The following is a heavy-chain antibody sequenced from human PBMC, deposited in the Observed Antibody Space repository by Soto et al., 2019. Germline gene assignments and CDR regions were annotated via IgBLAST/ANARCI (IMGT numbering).Heavy chain of an antibody. D-gene: IGHD2-2*01. Sequence: ASVKVSCKASGYTFTSYGISWVRPAPGQGLEWMGWISAYNGNTNYAQKLQGRVTMTTDTSTSTAYMELRSLRSDDTAVYYCARDRCSSTSCYFDYWGQGTLVTVSS. V-gene: IGHV1-18*01. CDR1: GYTFTSYG. CDR3: ARDRCSSTSCYFDY. CDR2: ISAYNGNT. J-gene: IGHJ4*02.